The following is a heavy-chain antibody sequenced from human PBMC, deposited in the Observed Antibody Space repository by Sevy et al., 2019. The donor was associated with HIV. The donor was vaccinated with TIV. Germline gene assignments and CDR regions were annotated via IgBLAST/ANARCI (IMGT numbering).Heavy chain of an antibody. CDR2: ISSSGNYK. V-gene: IGHV3-21*06. D-gene: IGHD3-16*01. CDR3: ARDPKTYRVLAIDYGMDV. J-gene: IGHJ6*02. Sequence: GGSLRLSCAASGFIFNTYSFNWVRQAPGKGLEWVAFISSSGNYKHYPDSLKDRFTVSRDNANNVVFLQIDGLRVEDTALHYCARDPKTYRVLAIDYGMDVWGQGTTVTVSS. CDR1: GFIFNTYS.